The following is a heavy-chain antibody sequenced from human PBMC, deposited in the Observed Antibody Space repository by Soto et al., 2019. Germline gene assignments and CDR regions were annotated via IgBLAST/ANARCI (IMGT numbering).Heavy chain of an antibody. Sequence: GASVKVSCKASGYAFTTYGVTWVRQAPGQRLEWMGWISPYSGHTSYAQNLQDRVTLTTDTSTTTAYMELRSLRSDDTAVYYCARGGKTGTTGFVAFGGQETLVPFSS. CDR2: ISPYSGHT. J-gene: IGHJ4*02. V-gene: IGHV1-18*01. CDR3: ARGGKTGTTGFVAF. CDR1: GYAFTTYG. D-gene: IGHD1-1*01.